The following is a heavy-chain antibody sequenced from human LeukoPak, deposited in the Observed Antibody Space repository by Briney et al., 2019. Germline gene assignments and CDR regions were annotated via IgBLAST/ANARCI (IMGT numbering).Heavy chain of an antibody. CDR1: GFTFSRYW. J-gene: IGHJ6*02. CDR2: ISTDGSST. Sequence: GGSLRLSCAASGFTFSRYWMHWLRQAPGKGLVWVSRISTDGSSTTYADSVKGRFTISRDNGRNTLYLQMYSLRAEDPAVYYCASYLTCIPSGMDVWGQGTTVTVSS. V-gene: IGHV3-74*01. D-gene: IGHD2-8*01. CDR3: ASYLTCIPSGMDV.